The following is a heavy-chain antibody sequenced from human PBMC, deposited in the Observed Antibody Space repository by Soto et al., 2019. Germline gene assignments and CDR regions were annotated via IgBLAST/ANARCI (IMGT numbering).Heavy chain of an antibody. V-gene: IGHV4-30-4*01. Sequence: TLSLTCTVSPVSISSGDYYWSWIRQPPGKGLEWIGYMYYSGSTYYNPSLKSRVTISVDTSKNQLSLKLSSVTAADTAVYYCARAYYDSSGLYRWGHGTMVTVSS. J-gene: IGHJ4*01. CDR1: PVSISSGDYY. D-gene: IGHD3-22*01. CDR3: ARAYYDSSGLYR. CDR2: MYYSGST.